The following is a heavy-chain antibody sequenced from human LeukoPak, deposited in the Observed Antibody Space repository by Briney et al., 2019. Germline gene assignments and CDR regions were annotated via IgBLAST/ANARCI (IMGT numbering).Heavy chain of an antibody. Sequence: PVRSLRLSRAASGFTFSSYGMHWVGQAPGKELEGVAVIWYDGSNKYYADSVKGRFTISRDNSKNTLYLQMNSLRAEDTAVYYCARDSSSWFDPWGQGTLVTVSS. CDR1: GFTFSSYG. V-gene: IGHV3-33*01. J-gene: IGHJ5*02. CDR3: ARDSSSWFDP. CDR2: IWYDGSNK.